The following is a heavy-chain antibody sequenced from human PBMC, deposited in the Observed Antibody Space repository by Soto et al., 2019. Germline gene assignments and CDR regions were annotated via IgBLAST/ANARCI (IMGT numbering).Heavy chain of an antibody. CDR1: GGTFSSYA. D-gene: IGHD6-6*01. J-gene: IGHJ6*02. CDR2: IIPIFGTA. V-gene: IGHV1-69*06. Sequence: QVQLVQSGAEVKKPGSSVKVSCKASGGTFSSYAISWVRQAPGQGLEWMGGIIPIFGTANYAQKFQGRVTITADKSTSTAYMELSSLRSEDTAVYYCATPEVAARQDTYYYYHYGMDVWGQGTTVTVSS. CDR3: ATPEVAARQDTYYYYHYGMDV.